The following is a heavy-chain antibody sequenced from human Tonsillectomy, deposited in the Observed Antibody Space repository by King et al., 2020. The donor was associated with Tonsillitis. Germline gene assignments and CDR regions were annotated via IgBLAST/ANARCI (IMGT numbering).Heavy chain of an antibody. D-gene: IGHD6-19*01. CDR1: GGSISSGGYS. J-gene: IGHJ3*02. CDR3: ARAVAGVFDAFDI. V-gene: IGHV4-30-4*07. CDR2: IYYSGST. Sequence: VQLQESGPGLVKPSQTLSLTCAVSGGSISSGGYSWSWIRQPPGKGLEWIGYIYYSGSTYYNPSLKSRVTISVDTSKNQFSLKLSSVTAADTAVYYCARAVAGVFDAFDIRGQGTMVTVSS.